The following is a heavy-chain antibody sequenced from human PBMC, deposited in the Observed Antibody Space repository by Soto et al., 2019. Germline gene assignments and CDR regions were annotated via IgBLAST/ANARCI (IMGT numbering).Heavy chain of an antibody. CDR2: IYPGDSDT. J-gene: IGHJ6*02. D-gene: IGHD2-2*01. CDR3: AKSSSAAIENYYYYGMDV. Sequence: PGESLKISCKGSGYSFTSYWIGWVRQMPGKGLEWMGIIYPGDSDTRYSPSFQGQVTISADKSISTAYLQWSSLKASDTAMYYCAKSSSAAIENYYYYGMDVWGQGTTVTVSS. CDR1: GYSFTSYW. V-gene: IGHV5-51*01.